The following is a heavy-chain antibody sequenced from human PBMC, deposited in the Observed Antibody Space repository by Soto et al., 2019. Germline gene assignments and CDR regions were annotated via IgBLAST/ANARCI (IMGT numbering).Heavy chain of an antibody. CDR3: AKEALPYYDILTGPPDY. V-gene: IGHV3-7*03. J-gene: IGHJ4*02. CDR2: IKQDGSEK. CDR1: GFTFSSYW. D-gene: IGHD3-9*01. Sequence: RLSCAASGFTFSSYWMSWVRQAPGKGLEWVANIKQDGSEKYYVDSVKGRFTISRDNAKNSLYLQMNSLRAEDTAVYYCAKEALPYYDILTGPPDYWGQGTLVTAPQ.